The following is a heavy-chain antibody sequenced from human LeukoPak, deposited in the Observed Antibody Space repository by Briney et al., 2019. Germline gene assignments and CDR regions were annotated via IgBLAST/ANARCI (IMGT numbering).Heavy chain of an antibody. V-gene: IGHV4-39*07. CDR2: IYYSGST. CDR1: GGSISSSSYY. D-gene: IGHD1-26*01. Sequence: SETLSLTCTVSGGSISSSSYYWGWIRQPPGKGLEWIGSIYYSGSTYYNPSLKSRVTISVDKSKNQFSLKLSSVTAADTAVYYCARVGVGTTIWLLDYWGQGTLVTVSS. J-gene: IGHJ4*02. CDR3: ARVGVGTTIWLLDY.